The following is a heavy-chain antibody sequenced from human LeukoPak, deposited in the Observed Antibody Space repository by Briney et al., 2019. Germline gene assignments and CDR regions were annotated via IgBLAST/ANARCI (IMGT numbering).Heavy chain of an antibody. J-gene: IGHJ6*03. CDR2: ISGSGGST. D-gene: IGHD1-26*01. Sequence: GGSLRLSCAASGFTFSSYGMSWVRQAPGKGLEWVSAISGSGGSTYYADSVKGRFTISRDNSKNTLYLQMNSLRAEDTAVYYCARGSGSYYRPYYYYYMDVWGKGTTVTISS. CDR1: GFTFSSYG. CDR3: ARGSGSYYRPYYYYYMDV. V-gene: IGHV3-23*01.